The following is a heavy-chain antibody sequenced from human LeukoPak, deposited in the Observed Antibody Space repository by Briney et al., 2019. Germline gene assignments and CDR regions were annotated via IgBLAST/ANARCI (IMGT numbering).Heavy chain of an antibody. J-gene: IGHJ4*02. D-gene: IGHD6-13*01. V-gene: IGHV3-30*02. CDR1: GFTFSSYG. Sequence: GGSLRLSCAASGFTFSSYGMHWVRQAPGKGLEWVAFIQYDGSNKYYADSVKGRFTISRDDAKESLYLQMNSLRADDTAIYYCARESSGIAATDKIDYWGQGALVTVSS. CDR3: ARESSGIAATDKIDY. CDR2: IQYDGSNK.